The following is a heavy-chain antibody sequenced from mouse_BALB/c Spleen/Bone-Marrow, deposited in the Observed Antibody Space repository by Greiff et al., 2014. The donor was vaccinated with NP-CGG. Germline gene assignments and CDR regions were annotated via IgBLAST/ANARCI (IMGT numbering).Heavy chain of an antibody. Sequence: EVMLVEPGGGLVKPGGSLKLSCTASGFTFSDYYMYWVRQTPEKRLEWVATISDGGIYTYYPDSVKGRFTISRDNAKNNLYLQMSSLKSEDTAMYYCARSGEKYGALDYSGQGTSVTVSS. CDR3: ARSGEKYGALDY. CDR1: GFTFSDYY. D-gene: IGHD1-1*02. V-gene: IGHV5-4*02. J-gene: IGHJ4*01. CDR2: ISDGGIYT.